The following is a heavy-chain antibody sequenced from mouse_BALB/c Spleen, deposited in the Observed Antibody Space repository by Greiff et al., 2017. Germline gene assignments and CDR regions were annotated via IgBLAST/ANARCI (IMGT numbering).Heavy chain of an antibody. D-gene: IGHD2-12*01. CDR2: ISSGSSTI. J-gene: IGHJ2*01. V-gene: IGHV5-17*02. CDR1: GFTFSSFG. Sequence: DVKLVESGGGLVQPGGSRKLSCAASGFTFSSFGMHWVRQAPEKGLEWVAYISSGSSTIYYADTVKGRFTISRDNPKNTLFLQMTSLRSEDTAMYYCARRSDTTFDYWGQGTTLTVSS. CDR3: ARRSDTTFDY.